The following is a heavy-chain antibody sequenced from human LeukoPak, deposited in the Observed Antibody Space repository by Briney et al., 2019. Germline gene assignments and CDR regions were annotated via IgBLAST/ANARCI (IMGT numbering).Heavy chain of an antibody. CDR3: ARHGAPYYYYYMDV. J-gene: IGHJ6*03. D-gene: IGHD3-16*01. V-gene: IGHV5-51*01. CDR1: GYTFSSYW. CDR2: IYPGDSET. Sequence: GESLKISCKGSGYTFSSYWIGWVRQMSGKGLEWMGIIYPGDSETRYSPSLEGQVTISADKSISTAYLQWSSPKASDTAMYYCARHGAPYYYYYMDVWGKGTTVTVSS.